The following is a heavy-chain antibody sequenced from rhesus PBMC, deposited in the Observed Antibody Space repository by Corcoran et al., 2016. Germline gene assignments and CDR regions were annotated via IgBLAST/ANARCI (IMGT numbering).Heavy chain of an antibody. D-gene: IGHD6-31*01. CDR2: IYWDDDK. J-gene: IGHJ4*01. CDR3: ARGRGSGWTNYFDY. Sequence: QVTLKESGPALVKPTQTLTLTCTFSGFSLSTRGMGVRWIRPPSLQTLDWLALIYWDDDKRYRTSLKSRLTISKDNSKNQVVLTMTNMDPVDTATYYCARGRGSGWTNYFDYWGQGVLVTVSS. V-gene: IGHV2-1*01. CDR1: GFSLSTRGMG.